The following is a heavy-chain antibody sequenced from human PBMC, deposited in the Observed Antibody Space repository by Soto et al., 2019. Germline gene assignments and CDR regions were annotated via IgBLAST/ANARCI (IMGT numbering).Heavy chain of an antibody. CDR2: ISGSGGST. J-gene: IGHJ4*02. D-gene: IGHD3-10*01. CDR1: GFTFSSYA. CDR3: AKVLRPSLWFESIDY. Sequence: EVQLLESGGDLVQPGGSLRLSCAASGFTFSSYAMGWVRQAPGKGLEWVSLISGSGGSTYYADAVKRRFTISRDNSKNTLHLQMNSLRAEDTAIYYRAKVLRPSLWFESIDYWGQGTLVTVSS. V-gene: IGHV3-23*01.